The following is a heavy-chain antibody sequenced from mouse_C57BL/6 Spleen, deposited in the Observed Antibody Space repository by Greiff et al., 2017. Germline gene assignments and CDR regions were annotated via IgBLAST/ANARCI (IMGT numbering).Heavy chain of an antibody. V-gene: IGHV5-2*03. CDR3: ARHNYSNYEFAY. D-gene: IGHD2-5*01. J-gene: IGHJ3*01. Sequence: EVMLVESGGGLVQPGESLKLSCESNEYEFPSHDMSWVRKTPEKRLELVAAINSDGGSTYYPDTMERRFTIARDNTKKTLYLQMSSLRSENTALYYCARHNYSNYEFAYWGQGTLVTVSA. CDR1: EYEFPSHD. CDR2: INSDGGST.